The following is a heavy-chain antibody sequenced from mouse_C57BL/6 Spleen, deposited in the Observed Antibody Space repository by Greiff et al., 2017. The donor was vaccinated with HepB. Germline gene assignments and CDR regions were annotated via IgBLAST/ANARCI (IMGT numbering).Heavy chain of an antibody. CDR2: IDPSDSYT. J-gene: IGHJ2*01. D-gene: IGHD3-2*02. CDR1: GYTFTSYW. Sequence: QVHVKQPGAELVMPGASVKLSCKASGYTFTSYWMHWVKQRPGQGLEWIGEIDPSDSYTNYNQKFKGKSTLTVDKSSSTAYMQLSSLTSEDSAVYYCARWVSSVENFDYWGQGTTLTVSS. CDR3: ARWVSSVENFDY. V-gene: IGHV1-69*01.